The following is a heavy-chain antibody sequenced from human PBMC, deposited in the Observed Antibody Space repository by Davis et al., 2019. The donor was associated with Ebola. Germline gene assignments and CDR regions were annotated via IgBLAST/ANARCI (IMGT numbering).Heavy chain of an antibody. D-gene: IGHD3-22*01. CDR1: GGSISSRAYY. V-gene: IGHV4-39*07. CDR2: IYYSGST. J-gene: IGHJ3*02. CDR3: ARDPYYFDRSVDDDFDI. Sequence: SETLSLTCSVSGGSISSRAYYWGWIRQPPGKALEWIGSIYYSGSTYYNPTLKSRVTVGIDTSKNQFSLKLTSVTAADTAVYFCARDPYYFDRSVDDDFDIWGQGTMVTVSS.